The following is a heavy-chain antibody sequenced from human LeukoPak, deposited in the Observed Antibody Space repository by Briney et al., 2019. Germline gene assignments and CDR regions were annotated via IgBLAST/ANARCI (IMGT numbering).Heavy chain of an antibody. CDR2: ISYDGSNK. CDR1: GFTFSSYG. V-gene: IGHV3-30*18. D-gene: IGHD6-13*01. Sequence: GRSLRLSCAASGFTFSSYGMHWVRQAPGKGLEWVAVISYDGSNKYYADSVKGRFTISRDNSKNTLYLQMNSLRAEDMAVYYCAKEFYSSPYFDYWGQGTLVTVSS. J-gene: IGHJ4*02. CDR3: AKEFYSSPYFDY.